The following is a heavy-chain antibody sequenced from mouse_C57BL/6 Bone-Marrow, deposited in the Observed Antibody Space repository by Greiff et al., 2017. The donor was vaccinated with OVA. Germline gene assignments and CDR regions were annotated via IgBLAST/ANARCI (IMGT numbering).Heavy chain of an antibody. J-gene: IGHJ2*01. D-gene: IGHD2-2*01. V-gene: IGHV1-50*01. CDR2: IDPSDSYT. Sequence: QVQLQQPGAELVKPGASVKLSCKASGYTFTSYWMQWVKQRPGQGLEWIGEIDPSDSYTNYNQQFKGKATLTVDTSSSTAYMQLSSLTSEDSAVYYCARSNGYYGDYWGQGTTLTVSS. CDR3: ARSNGYYGDY. CDR1: GYTFTSYW.